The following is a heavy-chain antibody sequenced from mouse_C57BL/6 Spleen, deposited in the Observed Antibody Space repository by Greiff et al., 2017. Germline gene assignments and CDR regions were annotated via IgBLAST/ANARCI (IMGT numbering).Heavy chain of an antibody. CDR1: GYSITSGYY. Sequence: EVKLMESGPGLVKPSQSLSLTCSVTGYSITSGYYWNWIRQFPGNKLEWMGYISYDGSNNYNPSLKNRISITRDTSKNQFFLKLNSVTTEDTATYYCASYSNYPYFDYWGQGTTLTVSS. J-gene: IGHJ2*01. D-gene: IGHD2-5*01. CDR2: ISYDGSN. CDR3: ASYSNYPYFDY. V-gene: IGHV3-6*01.